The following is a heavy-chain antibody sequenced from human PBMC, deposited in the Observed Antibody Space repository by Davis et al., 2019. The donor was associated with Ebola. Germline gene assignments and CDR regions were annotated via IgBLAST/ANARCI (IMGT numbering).Heavy chain of an antibody. CDR2: ISYDGSNK. CDR1: GFTFSSYA. CDR3: ARDLMIRFGGPAGGMDV. Sequence: GESLKISCAASGFTFSSYAMSWVRQAPGKGLEWVAVISYDGSNKYYADSVKGRFTISRDNSKNTLYLQMNSLRAEDTAVYYCARDLMIRFGGPAGGMDVWGQGTTVTVSS. D-gene: IGHD3-16*01. V-gene: IGHV3-30*03. J-gene: IGHJ6*02.